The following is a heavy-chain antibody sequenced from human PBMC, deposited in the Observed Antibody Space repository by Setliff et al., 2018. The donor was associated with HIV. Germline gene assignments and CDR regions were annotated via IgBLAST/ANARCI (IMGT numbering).Heavy chain of an antibody. CDR2: INHDRTT. J-gene: IGHJ4*02. Sequence: PSETLSLTCAVYGGSFSGYYWSWIRQPPGKGLEWIGEINHDRTTNYNPSLKSRVTISVDTSKNQFSLTLNSVTAADTAVYYCARVVVERATIFDFWGPGTLVTVSS. V-gene: IGHV4-34*01. CDR1: GGSFSGYY. CDR3: ARVVVERATIFDF. D-gene: IGHD5-12*01.